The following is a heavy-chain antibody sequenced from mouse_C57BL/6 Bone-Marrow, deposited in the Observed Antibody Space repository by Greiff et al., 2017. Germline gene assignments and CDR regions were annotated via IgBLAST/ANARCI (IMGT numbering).Heavy chain of an antibody. D-gene: IGHD1-1*01. Sequence: VQLQQSGAELMKPGASVKLSCKATGYTFTGYWIEWVKQRPGHGLEWIGAILPGSGSTNYNEKFKGKATFTADTSSNTAYMQLSSLTTEDSAIYYCARGIYYYCSSCGGAMDNWGRGTSVTVSS. CDR1: GYTFTGYW. V-gene: IGHV1-9*01. J-gene: IGHJ4*01. CDR3: ARGIYYYCSSCGGAMDN. CDR2: ILPGSGST.